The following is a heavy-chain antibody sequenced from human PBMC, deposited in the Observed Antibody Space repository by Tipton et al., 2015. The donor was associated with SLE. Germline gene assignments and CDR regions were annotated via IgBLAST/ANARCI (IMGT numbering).Heavy chain of an antibody. D-gene: IGHD6-13*01. Sequence: QSGPEVKKPGSSVKVSCKASGGTFSSYAISWVRQAPGQGLEWMGGIIPIFGTANYAQKFQGRVTITTDESTSTAYMELSSLRSEDTAVYYCARNPTQQPYFDYCGQGTLVTVSS. CDR3: ARNPTQQPYFDY. CDR1: GGTFSSYA. V-gene: IGHV1-69*05. CDR2: IIPIFGTA. J-gene: IGHJ4*02.